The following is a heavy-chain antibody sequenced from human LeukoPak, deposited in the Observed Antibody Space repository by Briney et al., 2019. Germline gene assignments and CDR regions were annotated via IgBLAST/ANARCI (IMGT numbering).Heavy chain of an antibody. V-gene: IGHV1-2*02. J-gene: IGHJ4*02. CDR2: IDPNSGAT. CDR1: GYSFIGYY. CDR3: ARSLGHCSGGNCY. D-gene: IGHD2-15*01. Sequence: ASVKVSRKASGYSFIGYYIYWVRQAPGQGPEWMGWIDPNSGATNYAQKFQGRVSVSRDTSLTTVYMELSRLTSDDTAIYYCARSLGHCSGGNCYWGQGTLVTVSS.